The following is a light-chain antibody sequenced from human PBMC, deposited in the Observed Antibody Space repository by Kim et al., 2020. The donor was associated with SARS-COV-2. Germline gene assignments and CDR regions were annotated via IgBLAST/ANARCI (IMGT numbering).Light chain of an antibody. Sequence: ASVGYRGTITCRASQDIANTLAWYQQKPGKVPKLLIYAASTLQSGVPSRFSGSGSGTQFTLTIGSLQTEDVATYYCQKYNSAPWTFGPGTKVDIK. V-gene: IGKV1-27*01. CDR1: QDIANT. J-gene: IGKJ1*01. CDR2: AAS. CDR3: QKYNSAPWT.